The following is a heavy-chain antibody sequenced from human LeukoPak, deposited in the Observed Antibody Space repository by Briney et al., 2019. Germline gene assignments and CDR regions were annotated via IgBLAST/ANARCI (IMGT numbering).Heavy chain of an antibody. D-gene: IGHD3-10*01. J-gene: IGHJ4*02. V-gene: IGHV3-33*01. CDR2: IWYDGSNK. CDR1: GFTFSSYG. Sequence: PGRSLRLSCAASGFTFSSYGMHWVRQAPGKGLEWVAVIWYDGSNKYYADSAKGRFTISRDNSKNTLYLQMNSLRAEDTAVYYCARDGHYYGSGSPLYFDYWGQGTLVTVSS. CDR3: ARDGHYYGSGSPLYFDY.